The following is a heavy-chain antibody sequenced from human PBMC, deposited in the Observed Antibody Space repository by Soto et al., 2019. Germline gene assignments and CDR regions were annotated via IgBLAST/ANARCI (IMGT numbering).Heavy chain of an antibody. CDR1: GFTFSSYA. CDR3: ASNGRDYYDSSGYIGY. Sequence: PGGSLRLSCAASGFTFSSYAMSWVRQAPGKGLEWVSAISGSGGSTYYADSVKGRFTISRDNSKNTLYLQMNSLRAEDTAVYYCASNGRDYYDSSGYIGYWGQGTLVTVSS. V-gene: IGHV3-23*01. J-gene: IGHJ4*02. CDR2: ISGSGGST. D-gene: IGHD3-22*01.